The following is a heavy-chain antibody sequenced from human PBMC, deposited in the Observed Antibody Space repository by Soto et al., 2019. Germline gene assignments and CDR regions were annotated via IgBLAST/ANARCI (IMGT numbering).Heavy chain of an antibody. CDR2: IKFDGSFT. D-gene: IGHD4-17*01. CDR1: GFTFSDYW. CDR3: ARGLGNYYGVDV. Sequence: GGSLRLSCVASGFTFSDYWMHWVRQAPGKGLVWVSRIKFDGSFTSHADSVKGRFTISRDNARNTVHLQMDSLRAEDTGVYYWARGLGNYYGVDVWGQGTTVTVSS. V-gene: IGHV3-74*01. J-gene: IGHJ6*02.